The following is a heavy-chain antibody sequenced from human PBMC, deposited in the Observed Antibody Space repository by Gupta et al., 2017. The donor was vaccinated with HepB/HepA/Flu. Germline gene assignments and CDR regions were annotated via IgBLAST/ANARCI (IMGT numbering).Heavy chain of an antibody. J-gene: IGHJ4*02. D-gene: IGHD4-17*01. CDR1: GDSVSSIDYY. CDR3: ARGNKYDYDDFVIEY. V-gene: IGHV4-30-4*01. Sequence: QLQLQESGPGLVKPSQTLSLTCPVSGDSVSSIDYYWTWIRQPPGKGLDWIGHIYYFGTTFYNPSLKSRVTISVDTSKNQFSLKLNSVTAADTAIYYCARGNKYDYDDFVIEYWGPGNLVTVSS. CDR2: IYYFGTT.